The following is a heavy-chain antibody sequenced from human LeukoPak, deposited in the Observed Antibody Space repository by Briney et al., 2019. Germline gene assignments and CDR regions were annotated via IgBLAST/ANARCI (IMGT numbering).Heavy chain of an antibody. CDR2: IYHSGST. V-gene: IGHV4-4*02. Sequence: PSETLSLTCAVSGGSISSSNWWSWVRQPPGKGLEWIGEIYHSGSTNYNPSLKSRVTISVDKSKNQFPLKLSSVTAADTAVYYCARVSGSSWDHDAFDIWGQGTMVTVSS. CDR3: ARVSGSSWDHDAFDI. CDR1: GGSISSSNW. D-gene: IGHD6-13*01. J-gene: IGHJ3*02.